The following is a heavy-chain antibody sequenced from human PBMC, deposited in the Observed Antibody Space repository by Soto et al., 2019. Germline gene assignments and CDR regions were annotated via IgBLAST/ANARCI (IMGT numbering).Heavy chain of an antibody. CDR3: ARMKTLGGYCSGGSCSFDI. Sequence: GGSLRLSCAASGFTFSSYSMNWVRQAPGKGLEWVSYISSSSSTIYYADSVKGRFTISRDNAKNSLYLQMNSLRAEDTAVYYCARMKTLGGYCSGGSCSFDIWGQGTMVTVSS. CDR2: ISSSSSTI. CDR1: GFTFSSYS. V-gene: IGHV3-48*01. D-gene: IGHD2-15*01. J-gene: IGHJ3*02.